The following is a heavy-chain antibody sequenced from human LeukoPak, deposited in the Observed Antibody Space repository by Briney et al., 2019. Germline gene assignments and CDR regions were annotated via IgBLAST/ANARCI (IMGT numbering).Heavy chain of an antibody. V-gene: IGHV3-21*04. D-gene: IGHD6-13*01. CDR2: ISTSSIYI. CDR3: ARDSSSWARDFDY. Sequence: GGSLRLSCAASGFTFSSYSMNWVRQAPGKGLEWVSSISTSSIYIYYADSVKGRFTISRGNAKNSLYLQMNSLRAEDTAVYYCARDSSSWARDFDYWGQGTLVTVSS. CDR1: GFTFSSYS. J-gene: IGHJ4*02.